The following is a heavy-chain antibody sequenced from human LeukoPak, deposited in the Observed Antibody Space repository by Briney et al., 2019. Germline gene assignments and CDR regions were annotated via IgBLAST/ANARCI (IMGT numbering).Heavy chain of an antibody. V-gene: IGHV4-34*01. CDR1: GGSFSGYY. Sequence: SETLSLTCAVYGGSFSGYYWSWIRQPPGKGLEWIGEINHSGSTNYNPSLKSRVTISVDTSKNQFSLKLSSVTAAETAVYYCARGRAYYDILTGRTGPIDYWGQGTLVTVSS. D-gene: IGHD3-9*01. J-gene: IGHJ4*02. CDR2: INHSGST. CDR3: ARGRAYYDILTGRTGPIDY.